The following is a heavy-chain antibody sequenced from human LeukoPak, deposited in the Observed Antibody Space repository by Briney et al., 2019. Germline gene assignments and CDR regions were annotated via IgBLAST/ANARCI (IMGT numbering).Heavy chain of an antibody. CDR1: GGTFSSYA. CDR3: ARRHFGSGTYVDY. V-gene: IGHV1-69*06. J-gene: IGHJ4*02. Sequence: EASVKVSCKTSGGTFSSYAISWVRQAPGQGLEWMGGIIPIFGTANYAQKFQGRVTITADKSTTTAYMELRRLRSDDTAVYYCARRHFGSGTYVDYWGQGTLVTVSS. D-gene: IGHD3-10*01. CDR2: IIPIFGTA.